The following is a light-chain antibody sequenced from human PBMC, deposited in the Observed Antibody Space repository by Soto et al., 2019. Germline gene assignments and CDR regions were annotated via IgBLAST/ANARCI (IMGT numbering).Light chain of an antibody. CDR2: GAS. CDR1: QSINIY. Sequence: IQMTQSPSSLSASVGDSVTVTCRASQSINIYLNWYQQKPGKAPTLLIYGASSLQSGVPSRFTGGGSRTDFTLTISSLQPEDFATYSCHQSYRSPYTFGQGTKLEIK. V-gene: IGKV1-39*01. J-gene: IGKJ2*01. CDR3: HQSYRSPYT.